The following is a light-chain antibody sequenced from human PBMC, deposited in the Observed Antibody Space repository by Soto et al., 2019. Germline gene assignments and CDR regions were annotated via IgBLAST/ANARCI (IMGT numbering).Light chain of an antibody. J-gene: IGKJ2*01. Sequence: DIQMTQSPSSLSASVGDRVTITCRASQSISSYLNWYQQKPGKAPKLLIYAASSSQSGIPSRFSGSGSGTDFTLTISSLQPEDFATYYCQQNYSTPTFGQGTKLEIK. CDR2: AAS. CDR3: QQNYSTPT. V-gene: IGKV1-39*01. CDR1: QSISSY.